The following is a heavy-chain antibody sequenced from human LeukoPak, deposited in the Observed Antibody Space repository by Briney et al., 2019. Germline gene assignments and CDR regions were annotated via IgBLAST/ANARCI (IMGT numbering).Heavy chain of an antibody. J-gene: IGHJ4*02. CDR2: ISGSGGDT. V-gene: IGHV3-23*01. CDR1: GFTFNTYA. Sequence: GGSLRLSCAASGFTFNTYAMTWVRQPPGKGLEWVSAISGSGGDTYYADSVKGRFTISRDNSKNTIYLQMNSLRAEDTAVYYCARRVAPSDYWGQGTLVTVSS. CDR3: ARRVAPSDY.